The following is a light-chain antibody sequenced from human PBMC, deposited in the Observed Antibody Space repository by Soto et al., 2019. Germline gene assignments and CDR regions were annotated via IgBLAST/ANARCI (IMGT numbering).Light chain of an antibody. CDR1: SSNIGSNT. V-gene: IGLV1-44*01. CDR3: AAWDNSLNGGV. J-gene: IGLJ3*02. Sequence: QSVLTQPPSASGTPGQRVTISCSGSSSNIGSNTVNWYQQLPGTAPKLLIYNNNERPSGVPDRFSGSKSGTSASLAISWLQYEDEADYYCAAWDNSLNGGVFGGGTKLTVL. CDR2: NNN.